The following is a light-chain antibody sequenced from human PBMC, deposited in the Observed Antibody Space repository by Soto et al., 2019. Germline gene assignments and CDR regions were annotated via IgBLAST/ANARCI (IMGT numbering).Light chain of an antibody. J-gene: IGKJ4*01. CDR1: QSVSSTY. CDR3: QQYSSSPPLT. CDR2: GAS. V-gene: IGKV3-20*01. Sequence: EIVLTQSPGTLSLSPGERATLSCRASQSVSSTYFAWYQQKPGQSPRLLIYGASSRATGIPDRFSGSGSGTDFTLTISRLEPEDFAVYYCQQYSSSPPLTFGGGNKVEIK.